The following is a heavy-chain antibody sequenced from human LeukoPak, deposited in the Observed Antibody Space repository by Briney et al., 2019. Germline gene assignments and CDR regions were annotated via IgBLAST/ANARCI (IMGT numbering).Heavy chain of an antibody. D-gene: IGHD3-10*01. Sequence: PGGSLRLSCAASGFTFDDYGMSWVRQAPGKGLEWVSGINWNGGSTGYTDSVKGRFTISRDNAKNSLYLQMNSLRAVDTALYYCARDGSGSYYYYFDYWGQGTLVTVSS. V-gene: IGHV3-20*04. CDR2: INWNGGST. CDR1: GFTFDDYG. J-gene: IGHJ4*02. CDR3: ARDGSGSYYYYFDY.